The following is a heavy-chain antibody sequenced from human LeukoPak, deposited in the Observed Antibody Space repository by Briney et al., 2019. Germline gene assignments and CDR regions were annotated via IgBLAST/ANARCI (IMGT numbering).Heavy chain of an antibody. Sequence: GGSLRLSCAASGFTFSSYSMNWVRQAPGKGLEWVSSISSSSSYIYYADSVKGRFTISRDNAKNSLYLQMNSLRAEDTAVYYCARGGSSGYYCDYWGQGTLVTVSS. CDR2: ISSSSSYI. CDR3: ARGGSSGYYCDY. V-gene: IGHV3-21*01. D-gene: IGHD3-22*01. J-gene: IGHJ4*02. CDR1: GFTFSSYS.